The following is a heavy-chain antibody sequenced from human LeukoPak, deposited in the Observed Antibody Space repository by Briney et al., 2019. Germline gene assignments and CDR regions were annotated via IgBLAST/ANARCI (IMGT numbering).Heavy chain of an antibody. CDR3: ARTQPSVVVVAATIFDY. D-gene: IGHD2-15*01. CDR1: GFTFRSYG. CDR2: ISYDGSDK. V-gene: IGHV3-30*03. Sequence: GGSLRLSCAASGFTFRSYGMHWVRQAPGKGLDWVAVISYDGSDKYYADSVKGRFTISRDNSKNTLYLQMNSLRAEDTAVYYCARTQPSVVVVAATIFDYWGQGTLVTVSS. J-gene: IGHJ4*02.